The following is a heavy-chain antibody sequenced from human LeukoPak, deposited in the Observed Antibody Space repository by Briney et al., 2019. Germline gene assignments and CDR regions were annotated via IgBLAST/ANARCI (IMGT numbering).Heavy chain of an antibody. CDR2: INYIRPA. Sequence: SETLSLTCTVPGGSISRYYWNWIRQPLGKGLEGIGYINYIRPAQSNPSAKIRVTISLATCKNRFSLKLSSVTAADTAMYYCARSYSSSDPYYYYGMDVWGQGTTVTVSS. J-gene: IGHJ6*02. V-gene: IGHV4-59*08. CDR1: GGSISRYY. CDR3: ARSYSSSDPYYYYGMDV. D-gene: IGHD6-13*01.